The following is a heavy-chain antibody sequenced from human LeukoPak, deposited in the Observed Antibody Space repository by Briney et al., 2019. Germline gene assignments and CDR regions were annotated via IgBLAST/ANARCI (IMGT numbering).Heavy chain of an antibody. CDR2: ISYDGSNK. D-gene: IGHD2-15*01. Sequence: GGSLRLSCAASGFTFSTFAMHWVRQAPGKGLEWVAVISYDGSNKYYADSVKGRFTISRDNSKNTLYLQMNSLRAEDTAVYYCARTRDIVVVVAKALDYWGQGTLVTVSS. J-gene: IGHJ4*02. V-gene: IGHV3-30*04. CDR1: GFTFSTFA. CDR3: ARTRDIVVVVAKALDY.